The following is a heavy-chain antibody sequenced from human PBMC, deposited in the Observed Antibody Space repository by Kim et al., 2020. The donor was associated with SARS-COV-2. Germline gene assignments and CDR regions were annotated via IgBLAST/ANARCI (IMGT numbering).Heavy chain of an antibody. D-gene: IGHD4-17*01. Sequence: SETLSLTCAVSGGSISSGGYSWSWIRQPPGKGLEWIGYIYYSGSTYYNPSLKSRVTISVDRSKNQFSLKLSSVTAADTAVYYCARAPALTVTKGGGFDYWGQGTLVTVSS. CDR3: ARAPALTVTKGGGFDY. CDR2: IYYSGST. V-gene: IGHV4-30-2*01. J-gene: IGHJ4*02. CDR1: GGSISSGGYS.